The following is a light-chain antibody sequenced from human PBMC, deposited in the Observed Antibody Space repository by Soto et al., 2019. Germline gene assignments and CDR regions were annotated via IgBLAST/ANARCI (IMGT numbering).Light chain of an antibody. V-gene: IGLV2-14*01. CDR1: SSDVGGYDY. Sequence: QSVLTQPASVSGSPGQSITISCTGTSSDVGGYDYVSWYQQHPGTALRLIIFEVTNRPSGVSNRFSGSKSGNTASLTISGLQAEDEADYYCTSYTSSSTQVFGTGTKVTVL. J-gene: IGLJ1*01. CDR2: EVT. CDR3: TSYTSSSTQV.